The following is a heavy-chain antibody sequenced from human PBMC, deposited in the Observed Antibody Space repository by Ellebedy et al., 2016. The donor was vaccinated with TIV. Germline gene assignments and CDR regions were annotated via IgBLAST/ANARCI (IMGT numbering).Heavy chain of an antibody. V-gene: IGHV1-18*04. Sequence: ASVKVSXXASGYTFTSYGISWVRQAPGQGLEWMGWISAYNGNTNYAQKLQGRVTMTTDTSTSTAYMELRSLRSDDTAVYYCARSGHLYGGYDLDYWGQGTLVTVSS. J-gene: IGHJ4*02. CDR1: GYTFTSYG. CDR2: ISAYNGNT. CDR3: ARSGHLYGGYDLDY. D-gene: IGHD5-12*01.